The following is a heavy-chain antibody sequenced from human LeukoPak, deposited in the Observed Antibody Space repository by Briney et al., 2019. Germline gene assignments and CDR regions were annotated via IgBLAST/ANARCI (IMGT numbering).Heavy chain of an antibody. V-gene: IGHV3-23*01. CDR2: ISGSGGST. D-gene: IGHD3-22*01. CDR3: ASMAYYDSSGYSGLSDY. CDR1: GFTFSSYA. Sequence: GGSLRLSCAASGFTFSSYAMSWVRQAPGKGLEWVSAISGSGGSTYYADSVKGRFTISRDNSKNTLYLQMNSLRAEDTAVYYCASMAYYDSSGYSGLSDYWGQGTLVTVSS. J-gene: IGHJ4*02.